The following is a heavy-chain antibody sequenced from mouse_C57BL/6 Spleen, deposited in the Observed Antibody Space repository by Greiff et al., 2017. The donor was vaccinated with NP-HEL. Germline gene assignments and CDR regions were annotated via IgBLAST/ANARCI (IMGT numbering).Heavy chain of an antibody. J-gene: IGHJ3*01. CDR3: ARTGHSTWFAY. D-gene: IGHD2-5*01. CDR2: IYPGDGDT. CDR1: GYAFSSSW. V-gene: IGHV1-82*01. Sequence: VQLQESGPELVKPGASVKISCKASGYAFSSSWMNWVKQRPGKGLEWIGRIYPGDGDTNYNGKFKGKATLTADKSSSTAYMQLSSLTSEDSAVYFCARTGHSTWFAYWGQGTLVTVSA.